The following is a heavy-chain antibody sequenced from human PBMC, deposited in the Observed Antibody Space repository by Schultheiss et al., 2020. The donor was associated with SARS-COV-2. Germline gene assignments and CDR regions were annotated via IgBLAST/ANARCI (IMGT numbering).Heavy chain of an antibody. J-gene: IGHJ6*02. V-gene: IGHV4-61*10. CDR3: ARDAVAGTSNYYGMDV. D-gene: IGHD6-19*01. CDR2: IYYSGST. CDR1: GASVSSDSYY. Sequence: SETLSLTCTVSGASVSSDSYYWSWIRQPAGKGLEWIGSIYYSGSTYYNPSLKSRVTISVDTSKNQFSLKLSSVTAADTAVYYCARDAVAGTSNYYGMDVWGQGTTVTVSS.